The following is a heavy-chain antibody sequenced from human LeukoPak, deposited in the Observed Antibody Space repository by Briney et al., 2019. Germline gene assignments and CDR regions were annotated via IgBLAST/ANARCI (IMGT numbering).Heavy chain of an antibody. Sequence: SETLSLTCTVSGYSISSGYYWGWIRQPPGKGLEWIGSIYHSGSTYYNPPLKSRVTISVDTSKNQFSLKLSSVTAADTAVYYCARDRRDGYNSNTGYFDLWGRGTLVTVSS. D-gene: IGHD5-24*01. J-gene: IGHJ2*01. CDR2: IYHSGST. CDR3: ARDRRDGYNSNTGYFDL. CDR1: GYSISSGYY. V-gene: IGHV4-38-2*02.